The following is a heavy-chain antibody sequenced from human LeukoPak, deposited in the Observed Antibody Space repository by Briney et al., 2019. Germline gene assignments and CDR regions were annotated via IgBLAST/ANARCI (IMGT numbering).Heavy chain of an antibody. V-gene: IGHV1-18*01. D-gene: IGHD5-18*01. Sequence: ASVKVSCKTSGYTFIRYSIGWVRQAPGQGLEWMGWISTYNGDTKYAQKFQDSVTMTTDTSTSTAYLEMRRLRFDDTAVYFCARERDTALAPYLDYWGQGTLLTVSS. CDR2: ISTYNGDT. CDR1: GYTFIRYS. J-gene: IGHJ4*02. CDR3: ARERDTALAPYLDY.